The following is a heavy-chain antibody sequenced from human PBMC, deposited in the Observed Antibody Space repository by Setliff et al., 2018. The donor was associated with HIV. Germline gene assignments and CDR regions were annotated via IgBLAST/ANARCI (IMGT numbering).Heavy chain of an antibody. CDR2: IFTSATTNF. Sequence: PSETLSLTCTVSGGSISSYYWSWIRQPPGKGLEWIGDIFTSATTNFNYNPSLKSRVTMSIDTSKNQFSLKLRSVTAADTAFYYCARGRYYYDSSTYPNWFDPWGQGTLVTVSS. CDR3: ARGRYYYDSSTYPNWFDP. V-gene: IGHV4-4*08. J-gene: IGHJ5*02. D-gene: IGHD3-22*01. CDR1: GGSISSYY.